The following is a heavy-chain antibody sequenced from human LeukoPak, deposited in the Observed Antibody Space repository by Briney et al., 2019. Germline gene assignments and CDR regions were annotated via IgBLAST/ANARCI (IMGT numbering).Heavy chain of an antibody. CDR3: ERDQEIAAAGTPFRNYYYYGMDV. CDR2: IKQDGSEK. CDR1: GFTFSSYW. Sequence: GGSLRLSCAASGFTFSSYWMSWVRQAPGKGLEWVANIKQDGSEKYYVDSVKGRFTISRDNAKNSLYLQMNSLRAEDTAVYYCERDQEIAAAGTPFRNYYYYGMDVWGQGTTVTVSS. J-gene: IGHJ6*02. D-gene: IGHD6-13*01. V-gene: IGHV3-7*01.